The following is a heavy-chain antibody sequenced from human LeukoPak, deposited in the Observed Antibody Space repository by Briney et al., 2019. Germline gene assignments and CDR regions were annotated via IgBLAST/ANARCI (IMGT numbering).Heavy chain of an antibody. CDR3: ATKRAFCDPDCLNAFNI. Sequence: GGSLRLSCVASGFSFNDYYMSWIRQAPGKGLEWLSYISSSGATIYYTDSVRGRFTISRDDAKNSLFLQMNSVRAEDTAVYYCATKRAFCDPDCLNAFNIRGQGTMVIVSS. D-gene: IGHD2-21*02. V-gene: IGHV3-11*01. CDR1: GFSFNDYY. J-gene: IGHJ3*02. CDR2: ISSSGATI.